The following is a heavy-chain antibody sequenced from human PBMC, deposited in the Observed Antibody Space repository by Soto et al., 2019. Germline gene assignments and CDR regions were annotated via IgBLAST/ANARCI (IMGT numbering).Heavy chain of an antibody. V-gene: IGHV3-11*06. J-gene: IGHJ4*02. Sequence: PGGSLRLSCAASGFTFSDYYMSWIRQAPGKGLEWVSYISSSTSFTNYADSVKGRFTISRDNAKNSLHLQMNSLRAEDTAVYYCARIGYYYDSRYLPPPYYFDYWGQGTLVTVSS. D-gene: IGHD3-22*01. CDR2: ISSSTSFT. CDR3: ARIGYYYDSRYLPPPYYFDY. CDR1: GFTFSDYY.